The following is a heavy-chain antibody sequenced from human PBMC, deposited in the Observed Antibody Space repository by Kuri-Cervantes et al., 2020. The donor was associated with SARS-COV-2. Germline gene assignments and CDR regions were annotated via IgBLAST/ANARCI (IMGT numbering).Heavy chain of an antibody. D-gene: IGHD3-3*01. Sequence: ETLSLSCAASGFTFSSYSMNWVRQAPGKGLEWVSYISSSSSTIYYADSVKGRFTISRDNAKNSLYLQMNSLRAEDTAVYHCARVEGISLDYWGQGTLVTVSS. CDR1: GFTFSSYS. J-gene: IGHJ4*02. CDR3: ARVEGISLDY. CDR2: ISSSSSTI. V-gene: IGHV3-48*01.